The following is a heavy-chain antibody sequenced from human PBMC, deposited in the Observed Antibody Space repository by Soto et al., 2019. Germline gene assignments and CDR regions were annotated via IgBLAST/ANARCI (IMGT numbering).Heavy chain of an antibody. D-gene: IGHD2-2*02. J-gene: IGHJ4*02. CDR1: GFTFSSYS. CDR3: ARALGYCSSTSCYNYVFDY. V-gene: IGHV3-21*01. Sequence: GGSLRLSCAASGFTFSSYSMNWVRQAPGKGLEWVSSISSSSSYIYYADSVKGRFTISRDNAKNSLYLQMNSLRAEDTAVYYCARALGYCSSTSCYNYVFDYWGQGTLVTVSS. CDR2: ISSSSSYI.